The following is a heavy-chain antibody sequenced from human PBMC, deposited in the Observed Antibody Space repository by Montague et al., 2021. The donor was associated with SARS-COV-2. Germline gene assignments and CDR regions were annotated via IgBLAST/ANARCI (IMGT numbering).Heavy chain of an antibody. Sequence: IYYSGYTYYNPSVKGRVTISIDASKNQFSLNLNSLTANDTAIYHCARRRLREDYVDFGGQGTLLTVSS. J-gene: IGHJ4*02. D-gene: IGHD4-17*01. CDR2: IYYSGYT. V-gene: IGHV4-39*01. CDR3: ARRRLREDYVDF.